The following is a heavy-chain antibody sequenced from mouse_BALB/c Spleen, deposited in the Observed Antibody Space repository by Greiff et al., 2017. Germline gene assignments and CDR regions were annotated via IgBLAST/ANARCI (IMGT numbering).Heavy chain of an antibody. CDR2: ISYSGST. D-gene: IGHD2-3*01. Sequence: EVKLVESGPGLVKPSQSLSLTCTVTGYSITSDYAWNWIRQFPGNKLEWMGYISYSGSTSYNPSLKSRISITRDTSKNQFFLQLNSVTTEDTATYYCARWGDGYYVRAWFAYWGQGTLVTVSA. J-gene: IGHJ3*01. CDR3: ARWGDGYYVRAWFAY. V-gene: IGHV3-2*02. CDR1: GYSITSDYA.